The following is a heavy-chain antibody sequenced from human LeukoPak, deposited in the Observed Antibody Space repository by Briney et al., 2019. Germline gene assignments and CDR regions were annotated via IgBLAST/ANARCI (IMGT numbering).Heavy chain of an antibody. D-gene: IGHD3-10*01. Sequence: GGSLRLSCAASGFTFSSYWMHWVRQAPGKGLVWVSRINTDGSSTSYADSVKGRFTISRDNAKNTPYLQMNSLRAEDTAVYYCAREGIRGKCFDYWGQGTLVTVSS. CDR3: AREGIRGKCFDY. CDR1: GFTFSSYW. J-gene: IGHJ4*02. V-gene: IGHV3-74*01. CDR2: INTDGSST.